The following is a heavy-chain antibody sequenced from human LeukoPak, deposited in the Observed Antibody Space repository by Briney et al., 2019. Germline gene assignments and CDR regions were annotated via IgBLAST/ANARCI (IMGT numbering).Heavy chain of an antibody. CDR2: ISGSGGST. D-gene: IGHD3-10*01. J-gene: IGHJ4*02. V-gene: IGHV3-23*01. Sequence: PGGSLRLSCAASGFTFSSYAMSWVRQAPGKGLEWVSAISGSGGSTYYADSVKGRYTISRDNSKNTLYLQMNSLRAEDTAVYYCAKVSSGPLLWFGESSYYFDYWGQGTLVTVSS. CDR3: AKVSSGPLLWFGESSYYFDY. CDR1: GFTFSSYA.